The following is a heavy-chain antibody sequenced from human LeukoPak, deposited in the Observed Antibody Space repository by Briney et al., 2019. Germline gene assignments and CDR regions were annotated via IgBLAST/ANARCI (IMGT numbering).Heavy chain of an antibody. J-gene: IGHJ4*02. D-gene: IGHD3-22*01. CDR1: GFTFSSYY. V-gene: IGHV3-7*01. Sequence: GGSLRLSCAASGFTFSSYYMSWVRQAPGKGLEWVANIKQDGSEKYHVDSVKGGFTISRDNDKNSLYLQMNSLRAEATVFYYCARANYYDSSGYEYYFDYWGQGTLVTVSS. CDR2: IKQDGSEK. CDR3: ARANYYDSSGYEYYFDY.